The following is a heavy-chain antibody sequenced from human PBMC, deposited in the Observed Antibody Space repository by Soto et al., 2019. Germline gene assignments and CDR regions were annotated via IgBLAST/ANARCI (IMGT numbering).Heavy chain of an antibody. V-gene: IGHV4-30-4*01. D-gene: IGHD6-6*01. J-gene: IGHJ5*02. CDR1: GGSISRGDYY. CDR2: IYYSGST. Sequence: PSETLSLTCTVSGGSISRGDYYWSWILQPPGKGLEWIGYIYYSGSTYYNPSLKSRVTISVDTSKNQFSLKLSSVTAADTAVYYCARERPDGARLDPWGQGTLVTVSS. CDR3: ARERPDGARLDP.